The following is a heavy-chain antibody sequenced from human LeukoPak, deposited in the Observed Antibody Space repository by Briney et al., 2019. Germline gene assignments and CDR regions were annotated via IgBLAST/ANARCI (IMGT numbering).Heavy chain of an antibody. J-gene: IGHJ4*02. CDR3: ARVVLDY. D-gene: IGHD6-6*01. CDR1: GFTFSSYS. Sequence: PGGSLRLSCAASGFTFSSYSMNWVRQAPGKGLEWVSYISSSSSTIYYADSVEGRFTISRDNAKNSLYLQMNSLRAEDTAVYYCARVVLDYWGQGTLVTVSS. CDR2: ISSSSSTI. V-gene: IGHV3-48*01.